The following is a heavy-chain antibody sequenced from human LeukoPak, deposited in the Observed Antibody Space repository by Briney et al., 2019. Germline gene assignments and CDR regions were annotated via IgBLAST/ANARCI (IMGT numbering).Heavy chain of an antibody. J-gene: IGHJ4*02. CDR1: GFTFSSYW. CDR2: IKQDGSEK. CDR3: ARDDYHASWS. Sequence: GGSLRLSRAASGFTFSSYWMRWVGQAPGKGLQWVANIKQDGSEKYYVDSVKGRFTISRDNAKNSLYLQMNSLRAEDTAVYYCARDDYHASWSWGQGTLVTVSS. D-gene: IGHD3-10*01. V-gene: IGHV3-7*01.